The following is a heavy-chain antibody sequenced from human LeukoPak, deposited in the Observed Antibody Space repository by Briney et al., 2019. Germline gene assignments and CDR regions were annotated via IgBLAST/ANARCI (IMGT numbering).Heavy chain of an antibody. CDR3: AKRGVVIRVILVGFHKEAYYFDS. CDR1: GITLSNYG. V-gene: IGHV3-23*01. J-gene: IGHJ4*02. CDR2: ISDTGGRT. Sequence: KSGGSLRLSCAVSGITLSNYGMTWLRQAPGKGLEWVAGISDTGGRTNYADSVKGRFTISRDNPKNTLYLQMNSLGAEDTAVYFCAKRGVVIRVILVGFHKEAYYFDSWGQGTLVTVSS. D-gene: IGHD3-22*01.